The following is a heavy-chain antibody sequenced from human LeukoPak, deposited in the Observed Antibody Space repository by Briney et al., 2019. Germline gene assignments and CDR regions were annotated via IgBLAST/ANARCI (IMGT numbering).Heavy chain of an antibody. Sequence: GGSLRLSCAASGFTFSSYGIHWVRQAPGKGLEWVAVIWYDGSNKYYADSVKGRFTISRDNSKNTLYLQMNSLRAEDTAVYYCARDSPATYYFDYWGQGTLVTVSS. V-gene: IGHV3-33*01. CDR1: GFTFSSYG. J-gene: IGHJ4*02. CDR2: IWYDGSNK. D-gene: IGHD6-25*01. CDR3: ARDSPATYYFDY.